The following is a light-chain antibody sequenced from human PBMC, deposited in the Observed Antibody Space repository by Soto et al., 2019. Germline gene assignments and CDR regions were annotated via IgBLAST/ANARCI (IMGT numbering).Light chain of an antibody. J-gene: IGLJ2*01. V-gene: IGLV1-47*01. CDR3: SARDDSLSGVV. Sequence: QSVLTQPPSTSGTPGQRVTISCSGSSSNIGSNHVYWYQQFPGMAPKLLMYRSDQRPTGVPYRCSGSKSGTSASLAISGLRSDDEADYYCSARDDSLSGVVFGGGTKLTVL. CDR2: RSD. CDR1: SSNIGSNH.